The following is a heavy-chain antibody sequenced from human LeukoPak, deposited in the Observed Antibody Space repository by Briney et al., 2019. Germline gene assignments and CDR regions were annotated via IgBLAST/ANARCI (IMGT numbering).Heavy chain of an antibody. J-gene: IGHJ5*02. Sequence: GGSLRLSCAASGFTFSNYDMHWVRQATGRGLERLSSINTVGDTYYSGSVRGRSTISRENTKNSLYLQMNSLGAGDTAVYYCSRGLPGGLDPWGQGTLVTVSS. CDR1: GFTFSNYD. V-gene: IGHV3-13*04. CDR2: INTVGDT. D-gene: IGHD4-11*01. CDR3: SRGLPGGLDP.